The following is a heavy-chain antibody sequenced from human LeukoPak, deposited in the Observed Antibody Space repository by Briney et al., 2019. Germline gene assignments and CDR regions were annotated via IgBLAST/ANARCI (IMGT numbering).Heavy chain of an antibody. CDR2: KNPNSGNS. CDR3: ARHGAAAVLLFDY. J-gene: IGHJ4*02. CDR1: GYTFTNYD. Sequence: ASVKVSCKASGYTFTNYDIKWVRQATGQGLEWMGYKNPNSGNSAYAQKFQGRVTITTDASITTAYMELSGLRSEDTALYYCARHGAAAVLLFDYWGQGTLVTVSS. D-gene: IGHD6-13*01. V-gene: IGHV1-8*01.